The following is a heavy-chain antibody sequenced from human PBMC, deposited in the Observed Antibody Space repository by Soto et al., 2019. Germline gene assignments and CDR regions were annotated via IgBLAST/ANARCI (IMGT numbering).Heavy chain of an antibody. CDR1: GGTFSSYT. J-gene: IGHJ6*03. D-gene: IGHD3-10*01. CDR2: IIPILGIA. V-gene: IGHV1-69*08. CDR3: AGDSGYYYYMDV. Sequence: QVQLVQSGAEVKKPGSSVKVSCKASGGTFSSYTISWERQAPGQGLEWMGRIIPILGIANYAQKFQGRVTITADKSTSTAYMELSSLRSEDTAVYYCAGDSGYYYYMDVWGKGTTVIVSS.